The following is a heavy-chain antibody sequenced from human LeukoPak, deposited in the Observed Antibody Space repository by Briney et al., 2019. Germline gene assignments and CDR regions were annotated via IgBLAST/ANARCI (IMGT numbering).Heavy chain of an antibody. V-gene: IGHV4-34*01. Sequence: YXXWXRQPPGXXXXGIGEINHSGSTNYNPSLTRRVTISVDTSKKQFSLTLRCVTAGDTAVYYCAXXXXXXXXXXXXXXXXXYXXVWXXGXXXXVSS. CDR3: AXXXXXXXXXXXXXXXXXYXXV. CDR1: Y. J-gene: IGHJ6*04. CDR2: INHSGST.